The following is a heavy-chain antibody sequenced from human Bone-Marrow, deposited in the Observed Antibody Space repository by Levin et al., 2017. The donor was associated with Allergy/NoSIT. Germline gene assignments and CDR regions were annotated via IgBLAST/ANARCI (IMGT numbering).Heavy chain of an antibody. CDR1: GFTFGDYA. D-gene: IGHD3-10*01. V-gene: IGHV3-49*03. Sequence: GESLKISCTASGFTFGDYAMSWFRQAPGKGLEWVGFIRSKAYGGTTEYAASVKGRFTISRDDSKSIAYLQMNSLKTEDTAVYYCTRDSLGYYGSGSLPPYYFDYWGQGTLVTVSS. J-gene: IGHJ4*02. CDR3: TRDSLGYYGSGSLPPYYFDY. CDR2: IRSKAYGGTT.